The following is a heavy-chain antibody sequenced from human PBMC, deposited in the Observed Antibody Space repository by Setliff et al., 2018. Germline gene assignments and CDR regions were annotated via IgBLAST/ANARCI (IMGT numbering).Heavy chain of an antibody. D-gene: IGHD3-10*01. CDR3: ARFRRGVALGWFDP. V-gene: IGHV4-39*07. J-gene: IGHJ5*02. CDR2: INHSGST. CDR1: GGSISRSSYY. Sequence: SETLSLTCTVSGGSISRSSYYWGWIRQPPGKGLEWIGEINHSGSTNYNPSLRSRVTISVDTSKNQFSLKLSSVTAADTAVYYCARFRRGVALGWFDPWGQGTLVTVSS.